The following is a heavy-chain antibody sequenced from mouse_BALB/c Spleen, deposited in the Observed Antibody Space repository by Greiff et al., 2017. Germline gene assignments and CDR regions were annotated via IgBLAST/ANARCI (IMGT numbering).Heavy chain of an antibody. D-gene: IGHD1-1*01. CDR1: GFSLTSYG. V-gene: IGHV2-9*02. CDR3: ARGTLLLRSYVDY. CDR2: IWAGGST. Sequence: QVQLKESGPGLVAPSQSLSITCTVSGFSLTSYGVHWVRQPPGKGLEWLGVIWAGGSTNYNSALMSRLSISKDNSKRQVFLKMNSLQTDDTAMYYCARGTLLLRSYVDYGGQGTTLTVSS. J-gene: IGHJ2*01.